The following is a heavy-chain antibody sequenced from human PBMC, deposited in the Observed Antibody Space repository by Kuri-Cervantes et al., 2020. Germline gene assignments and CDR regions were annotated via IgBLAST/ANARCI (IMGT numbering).Heavy chain of an antibody. CDR1: GGTFTSYS. CDR3: ARAKLYGSGTNWFDP. Sequence: GGSLRLSCKASGGTFTSYSISWVRQAPGQGLEWMGGIIPIFGTTNYAQKFQGRVTITADISTSTAYMELSRLRSDDTAVYYCARAKLYGSGTNWFDPWGQGTLVTVSS. J-gene: IGHJ5*02. V-gene: IGHV1-69*06. D-gene: IGHD3-10*01. CDR2: IIPIFGTT.